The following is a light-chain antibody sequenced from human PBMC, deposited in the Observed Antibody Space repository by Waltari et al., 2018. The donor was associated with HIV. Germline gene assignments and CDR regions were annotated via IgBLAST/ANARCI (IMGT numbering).Light chain of an antibody. Sequence: ELVLTQSPDTLSLSPGARAALSCRASQSVSSNYLAWYQQKPGQAPRLLIYGASSRATGIPDSFSGSGSGTDFTLTISRLEPEDFAVYYCQQYGSSPYTFGQGTKLEIK. CDR1: QSVSSNY. V-gene: IGKV3-20*01. CDR3: QQYGSSPYT. CDR2: GAS. J-gene: IGKJ2*01.